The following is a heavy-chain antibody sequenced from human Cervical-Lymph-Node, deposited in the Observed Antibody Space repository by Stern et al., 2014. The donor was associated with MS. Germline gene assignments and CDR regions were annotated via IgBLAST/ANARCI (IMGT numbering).Heavy chain of an antibody. Sequence: QVQLVQSGAEPKAPSPSLKLSCRASGYIFTDYYLHWVRQAPAPGLEWLGWINPNSGGTNYAQNFQGRVTMTRDTSISTAYMELRWLGYADTAVYYCARGSGTAYDLRGDYWGQGTLVTVSS. CDR3: ARGSGTAYDLRGDY. CDR2: INPNSGGT. D-gene: IGHD3-3*01. V-gene: IGHV1-2*02. J-gene: IGHJ4*01. CDR1: GYIFTDYY.